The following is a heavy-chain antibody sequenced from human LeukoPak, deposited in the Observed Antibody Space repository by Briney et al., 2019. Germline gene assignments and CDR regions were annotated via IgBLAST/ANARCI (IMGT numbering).Heavy chain of an antibody. CDR2: ISYDGSNK. Sequence: GGSLRLSCAASGFTFSSYGMHWVRQAPGKGLEWVAVISYDGSNKYYADSVKGRFTISRDNSKNTLYLQMNSLRAEDTAVYYCAKAGSYGDLDCWGQGTLVTVSS. J-gene: IGHJ4*02. CDR1: GFTFSSYG. V-gene: IGHV3-30*18. CDR3: AKAGSYGDLDC. D-gene: IGHD1-26*01.